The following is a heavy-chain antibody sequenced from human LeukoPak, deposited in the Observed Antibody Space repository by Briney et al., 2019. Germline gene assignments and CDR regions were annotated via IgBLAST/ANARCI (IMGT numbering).Heavy chain of an antibody. Sequence: PGGSLKHSCVASGFTFTNYGMHWVRRTPRKGLEWVAFIRFDESYKDYADSVEGRFTISRDSSKNTLYLQMNSLRTEDTALYYCAKDPLGYCSGGSCYRGYFQHWGQGTLVTVSS. J-gene: IGHJ1*01. D-gene: IGHD2-15*01. CDR1: GFTFTNYG. V-gene: IGHV3-30*02. CDR3: AKDPLGYCSGGSCYRGYFQH. CDR2: IRFDESYK.